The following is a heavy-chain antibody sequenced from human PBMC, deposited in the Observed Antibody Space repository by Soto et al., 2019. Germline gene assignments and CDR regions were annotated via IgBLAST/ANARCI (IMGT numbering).Heavy chain of an antibody. CDR2: ISDDGSDR. Sequence: QVQLVESGGGVVQPGRSLRLSCAASGFTFSTYGMYWVRQAPVRGLEWVAVISDDGSDRYYADSVKGRFSISRDNSKNTLYLQMNSLRAEDTALYYCAKDQTHACEIWGQGTMVTVSA. V-gene: IGHV3-30*18. CDR1: GFTFSTYG. CDR3: AKDQTHACEI. J-gene: IGHJ3*02.